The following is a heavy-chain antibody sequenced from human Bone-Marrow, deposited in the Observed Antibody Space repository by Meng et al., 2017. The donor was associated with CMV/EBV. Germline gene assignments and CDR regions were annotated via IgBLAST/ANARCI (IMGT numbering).Heavy chain of an antibody. CDR1: GFTFSSYG. V-gene: IGHV3-33*01. CDR2: IWYDGSNK. CDR3: AAFSGSYYR. Sequence: GESLRLSCAASGFTFSSYGMHWVRQAPGKGLEWVAVIWYDGSNKYYADSVKGRFTISRDNSKNTLYLQMNSLRAEDTAVYYCAAFSGSYYRWGQGTLVTVSS. J-gene: IGHJ4*02. D-gene: IGHD1-26*01.